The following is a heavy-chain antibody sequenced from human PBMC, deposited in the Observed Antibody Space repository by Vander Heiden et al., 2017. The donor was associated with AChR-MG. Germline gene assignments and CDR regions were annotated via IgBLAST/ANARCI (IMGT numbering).Heavy chain of an antibody. V-gene: IGHV1-46*01. J-gene: IGHJ1*01. D-gene: IGHD6-6*01. CDR1: GYTFTSYN. Sequence: QVQLVQSGAEVKKPGASVTVSFKASGYTFTSYNLHWVRQAPGQGLEWMGIINPSGGSTNYAQKFQGRVTMTRDTSTSTVYMELSSLRSEDTAMYYCARARSSGYFQHWGQGTLVTVSS. CDR2: INPSGGST. CDR3: ARARSSGYFQH.